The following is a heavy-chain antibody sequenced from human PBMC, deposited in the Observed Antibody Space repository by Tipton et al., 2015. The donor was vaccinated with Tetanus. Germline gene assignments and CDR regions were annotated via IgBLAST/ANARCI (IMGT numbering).Heavy chain of an antibody. CDR2: IYGTGTT. J-gene: IGHJ6*02. V-gene: IGHV4-4*07. D-gene: IGHD4-17*01. CDR1: SGSFSSSY. CDR3: ARDRGLTTGGGIGMDV. Sequence: TLSLTCTVSSGSFSSSYWTWIRQAAGKGLQWIGRIYGTGTTDYNPSLQGRVTMSIDTSKNQFSLKLSSVTAADTAVYYCARDRGLTTGGGIGMDVWGQGTTVTVSS.